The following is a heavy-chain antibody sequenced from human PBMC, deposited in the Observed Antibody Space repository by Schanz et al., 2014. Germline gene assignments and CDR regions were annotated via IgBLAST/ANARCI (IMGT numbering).Heavy chain of an antibody. J-gene: IGHJ5*02. V-gene: IGHV4-31*03. D-gene: IGHD1-26*01. CDR1: GDSISSAY. CDR3: ARVPEPGWFDP. Sequence: QVQLQESGPGLVEPSQTLSLTCTVSGDSISSAYWSWIRQHPGKGLEWIGFIYYRGNTYYNPSLNSRISISLNPSKTQFFLNLNSLTAADTAVYYGARVPEPGWFDPWGQGTLVTVSS. CDR2: IYYRGNT.